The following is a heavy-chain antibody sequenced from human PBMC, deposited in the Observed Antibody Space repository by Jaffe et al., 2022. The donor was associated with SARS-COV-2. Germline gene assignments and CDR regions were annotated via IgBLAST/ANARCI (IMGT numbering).Heavy chain of an antibody. D-gene: IGHD3-16*01. V-gene: IGHV3-7*01. CDR3: TTRLRGLIWGNAFDY. J-gene: IGHJ4*02. CDR1: GFSFATYW. Sequence: DVQLVESGGDLVQPGGSLKLSCAASGFSFATYWMAWVRQAPGKGLEWVASINEDASEEHYADSVRGRFSISRDNTRNSLFLQMNSLRADDSALYYCTTRLRGLIWGNAFDYWGQGTPVTVSS. CDR2: INEDASEE.